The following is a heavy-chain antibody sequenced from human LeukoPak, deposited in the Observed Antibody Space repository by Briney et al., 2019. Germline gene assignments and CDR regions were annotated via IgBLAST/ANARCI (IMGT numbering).Heavy chain of an antibody. CDR2: ISRSCTTT. Sequence: GGSLRLSCAASGFTFANYEMNWVRQAPGKGLEWVSYISRSCTTTYYADSVKGRFTISRDNAKNSLYLQMNSLRVEDTALYYCARDGGYWGQGTLVTVSS. CDR1: GFTFANYE. V-gene: IGHV3-48*03. J-gene: IGHJ4*02. CDR3: ARDGGY. D-gene: IGHD3-16*01.